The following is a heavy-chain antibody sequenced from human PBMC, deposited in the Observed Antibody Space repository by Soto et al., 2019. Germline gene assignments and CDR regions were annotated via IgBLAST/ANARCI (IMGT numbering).Heavy chain of an antibody. V-gene: IGHV3-53*02. D-gene: IGHD2-15*01. Sequence: EVQLVETGGGLIQPGGSLRLSCAASGFTVSSNYMSWVRQAPGTGLEWVSVIYSGGSTYYADSVKGRFTISRDNSKNTLYLQMNSLRAEDTAVYYCARGVVVVADKYFQHWGQGTLVTVSS. CDR2: IYSGGST. J-gene: IGHJ1*01. CDR1: GFTVSSNY. CDR3: ARGVVVVADKYFQH.